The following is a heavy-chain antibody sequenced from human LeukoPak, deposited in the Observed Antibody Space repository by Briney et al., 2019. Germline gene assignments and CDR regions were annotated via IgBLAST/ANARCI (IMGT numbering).Heavy chain of an antibody. V-gene: IGHV3-7*03. CDR3: TRDRALYCGGDCYTGYFDY. Sequence: GSLRLSCGVSGFNFYNHWMSWVRQAPGKGLEWVASIKQDGSEQYYADSVKGRFTISRDNAKTSMHLEMNSLRVQDTAVYYCTRDRALYCGGDCYTGYFDYWGQGTLVTVSS. CDR1: GFNFYNHW. D-gene: IGHD2-21*02. J-gene: IGHJ4*02. CDR2: IKQDGSEQ.